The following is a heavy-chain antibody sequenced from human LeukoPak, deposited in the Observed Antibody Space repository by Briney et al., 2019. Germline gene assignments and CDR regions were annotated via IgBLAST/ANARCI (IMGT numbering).Heavy chain of an antibody. Sequence: SETLSLTCAIYGGSFSGYYWSWIRQPPGKGLEWIGEINHSGSTNYNPSLKSRDTISVDTSKNQFSLKLSSVNAADTAVYYCASRNSSGFDYWGQGTLVTVSS. CDR3: ASRNSSGFDY. CDR2: INHSGST. CDR1: GGSFSGYY. J-gene: IGHJ4*02. V-gene: IGHV4-34*01. D-gene: IGHD6-25*01.